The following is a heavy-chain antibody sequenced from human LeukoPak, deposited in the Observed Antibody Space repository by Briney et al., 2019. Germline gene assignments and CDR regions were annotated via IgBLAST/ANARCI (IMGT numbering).Heavy chain of an antibody. D-gene: IGHD2-2*01. V-gene: IGHV3-21*01. CDR3: ARGTVPAASYYYMDV. J-gene: IGHJ6*03. CDR1: GFTFSSYS. Sequence: PGGSLRLSCAASGFTFSSYSMNWVRQAPGKGLEWVSSISSSSSYIYYADSVKGRFTISRDNAKNSLYLQMNSLRAEDTAVYYCARGTVPAASYYYMDVWGKGATVTVSS. CDR2: ISSSSSYI.